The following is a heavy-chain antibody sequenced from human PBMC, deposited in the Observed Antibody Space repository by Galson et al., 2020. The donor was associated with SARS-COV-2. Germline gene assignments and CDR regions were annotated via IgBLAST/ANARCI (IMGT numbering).Heavy chain of an antibody. V-gene: IGHV4-59*12. D-gene: IGHD3-10*01. Sequence: ASETLSLTCTVSGASITSYFWGWIRQSPGTGLEWIGYIFHTGTTHYNASLESRLTILVDTSKNQFSLNLNSVTAADTAVYYCARGEGRITLGRGVIIGFDSWGQGTLVSVSS. CDR3: ARGEGRITLGRGVIIGFDS. CDR2: IFHTGTT. CDR1: GASITSYF. J-gene: IGHJ4*02.